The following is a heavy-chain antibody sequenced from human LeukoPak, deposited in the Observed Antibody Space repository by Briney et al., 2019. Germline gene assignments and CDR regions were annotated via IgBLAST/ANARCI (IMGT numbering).Heavy chain of an antibody. CDR2: ISGPSSAI. Sequence: GGSLRLSCAASGFTFGSYTMNWVRQAPGKGLEWVSYISGPSSAIYYADSVKGRFTISRDNAKHSLYLQMNSLRDEDTAVYYCAAPGYSSGWTPLDYWGLGTLVTVSS. D-gene: IGHD6-19*01. CDR1: GFTFGSYT. V-gene: IGHV3-48*02. CDR3: AAPGYSSGWTPLDY. J-gene: IGHJ4*02.